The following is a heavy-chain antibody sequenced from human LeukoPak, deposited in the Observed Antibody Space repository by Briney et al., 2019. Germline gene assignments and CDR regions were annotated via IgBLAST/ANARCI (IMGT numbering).Heavy chain of an antibody. CDR2: ISSTGGTT. CDR3: XKNGDRGAYCTGGTCYPYFYYYMDV. V-gene: IGHV3-23*01. CDR1: GITFSSYG. D-gene: IGHD2-15*01. Sequence: GGTLRLSCAASGITFSSYGMSWVRQAPGKGLEWVSSISSTGGTTYYADSVKGRLTISRDNSKNTLYLQMNSLRAEDTAIYYCXKNGDRGAYCTGGTCYPYFYYYMDVWGKGTTVTI. J-gene: IGHJ6*03.